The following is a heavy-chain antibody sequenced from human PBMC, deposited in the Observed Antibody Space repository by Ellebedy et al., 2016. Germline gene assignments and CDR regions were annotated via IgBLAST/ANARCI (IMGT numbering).Heavy chain of an antibody. CDR3: ATDRADSSSWYWIPYY. Sequence: GGSLRLSCAASGFTFNSHYMHWVRQAPGKGLEWVAIMSSDGSDKRYADSVRGRFTISKDNSKNTLYLQMNSLTAEDSAVYYCATDRADSSSWYWIPYYWGQGTLVTVSS. J-gene: IGHJ4*02. CDR2: MSSDGSDK. CDR1: GFTFNSHY. V-gene: IGHV3-30*03. D-gene: IGHD6-13*01.